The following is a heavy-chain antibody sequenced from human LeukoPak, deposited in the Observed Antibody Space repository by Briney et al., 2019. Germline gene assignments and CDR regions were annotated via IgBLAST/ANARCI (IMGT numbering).Heavy chain of an antibody. CDR3: ASIRPVATRNY. J-gene: IGHJ4*02. CDR2: ISGSGGST. CDR1: GFTFSSYA. Sequence: GGSLRLSCAASGFTFSSYAMSWVRQAPGKGLEWVSAISGSGGSTYYADSVKGRFTISRDNAKNSLYLQMNSLRAEDTAVYYCASIRPVATRNYWGQGTLVTVSS. D-gene: IGHD5-12*01. V-gene: IGHV3-23*01.